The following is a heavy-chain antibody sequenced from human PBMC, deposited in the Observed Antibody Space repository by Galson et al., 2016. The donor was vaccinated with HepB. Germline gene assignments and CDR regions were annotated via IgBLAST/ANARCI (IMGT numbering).Heavy chain of an antibody. CDR1: GDSITSSHFY. CDR2: IHNSGTT. CDR3: ARPIRGYNFGPVDS. D-gene: IGHD5-18*01. V-gene: IGHV4-39*02. J-gene: IGHJ4*02. Sequence: TLSLTCTVSGDSITSSHFYWGWIRQPPGRGLEWIGTIHNSGTTYYNPSLESRVSISVDTSKNHFSLKLTSVTAADTALYYCARPIRGYNFGPVDSWGQGILVTVSS.